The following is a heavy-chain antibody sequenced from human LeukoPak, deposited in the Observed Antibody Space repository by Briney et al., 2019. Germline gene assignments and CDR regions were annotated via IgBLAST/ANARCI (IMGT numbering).Heavy chain of an antibody. CDR1: GYTFTDFH. CDR3: ARDPPGTDSFFDY. D-gene: IGHD1-1*01. J-gene: IGHJ4*02. Sequence: ASLKVSCKASGYTFTDFHVHWVRQAPGQGLEWMGWINSNTGNTYYAQNFQGRVTMTRDASITTAYMELGSLRSDDTAVYYCARDPPGTDSFFDYWGQGTLVTVSS. CDR2: INSNTGNT. V-gene: IGHV1-2*02.